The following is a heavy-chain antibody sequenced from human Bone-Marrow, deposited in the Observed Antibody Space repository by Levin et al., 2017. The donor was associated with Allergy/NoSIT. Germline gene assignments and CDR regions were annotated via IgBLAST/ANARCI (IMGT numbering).Heavy chain of an antibody. CDR3: ARGLLWGKTIDY. CDR2: ISGSGTDT. D-gene: IGHD2-15*01. Sequence: LTCAASGFTFTSYAMKWVRQAPGKGLEWVSSISGSGTDTYFADSVKGRFTISSDNSKNTVYLHMNNLRAEDTAIYYCARGLLWGKTIDYWGQGISVTVSS. CDR1: GFTFTSYA. V-gene: IGHV3-23*01. J-gene: IGHJ4*02.